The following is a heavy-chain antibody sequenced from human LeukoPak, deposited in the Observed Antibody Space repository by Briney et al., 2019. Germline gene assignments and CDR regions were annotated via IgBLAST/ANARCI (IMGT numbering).Heavy chain of an antibody. J-gene: IGHJ3*02. Sequence: PGGSLRLSCAASRFTFSSYWMHWVRQAPGKGLVWVSRINSDESSTSYADSVKGRFTISRDNAKNTLYLQMNSLRVEDTAVYYCAREGHYYDSSGSIDDALAIWGQGTMATASS. CDR1: RFTFSSYW. CDR2: INSDESST. D-gene: IGHD3-22*01. V-gene: IGHV3-74*01. CDR3: AREGHYYDSSGSIDDALAI.